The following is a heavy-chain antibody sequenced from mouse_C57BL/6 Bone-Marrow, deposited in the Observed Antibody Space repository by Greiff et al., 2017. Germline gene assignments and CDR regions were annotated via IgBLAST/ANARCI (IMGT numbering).Heavy chain of an antibody. D-gene: IGHD2-5*01. CDR1: GYTFTSYW. V-gene: IGHV1-7*01. J-gene: IGHJ4*01. CDR2: INPSSGYT. CDR3: ASDYSNYRPAMDY. Sequence: VQLVESGAELAKPGASVKVSCKASGYTFTSYWMHWVKQRPGQGLEWIGYINPSSGYTNYNQKFKDKATLTADKSSSTAYMQLSSLTYEDSAVYYCASDYSNYRPAMDYWGQGTSVTVSS.